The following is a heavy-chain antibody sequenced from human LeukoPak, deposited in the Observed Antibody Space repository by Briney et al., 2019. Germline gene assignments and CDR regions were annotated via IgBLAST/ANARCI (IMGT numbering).Heavy chain of an antibody. D-gene: IGHD3-22*01. CDR2: IYTSGST. V-gene: IGHV4-4*07. CDR3: ARSQNWAGGYYYFDF. J-gene: IGHJ4*02. Sequence: SETLSLTCTVSGGSISSYHWSWIRQPAGKGLEWIGRIYTSGSTNYNPSLKSRVTISVDTSKNQFSLKLSSVTAADTAVYFCARSQNWAGGYYYFDFWGQGTLVTVSS. CDR1: GGSISSYH.